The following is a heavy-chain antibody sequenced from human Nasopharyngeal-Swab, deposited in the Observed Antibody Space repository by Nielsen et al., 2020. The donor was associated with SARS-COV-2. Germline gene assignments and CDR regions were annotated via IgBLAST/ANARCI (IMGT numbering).Heavy chain of an antibody. D-gene: IGHD1-26*01. J-gene: IGHJ6*02. CDR3: ARADLVGATTKWYYYYYGMDV. CDR2: INPNSGGT. V-gene: IGHV1-2*04. Sequence: WVRQAPGQGLEWMGWINPNSGGTNYAQKFQGWVTMTRDTSTSTAYMELSRLRSDDTAVYYCARADLVGATTKWYYYYYGMDVWGQGTTVTVSS.